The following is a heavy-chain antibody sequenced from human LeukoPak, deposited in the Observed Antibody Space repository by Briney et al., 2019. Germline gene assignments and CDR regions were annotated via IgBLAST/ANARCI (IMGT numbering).Heavy chain of an antibody. J-gene: IGHJ6*03. V-gene: IGHV3-7*01. D-gene: IGHD2-15*01. Sequence: GGSLRLSCAASGFTFSSYWMSWVRQAPGKGLEWVANIKQDGSEKYYVDSVKGRFTISRDNAKNSLYLQMNSLRAGDTGVYYCATTYYAVVDFWDMDVWGKGTTVTVSS. CDR1: GFTFSSYW. CDR3: ATTYYAVVDFWDMDV. CDR2: IKQDGSEK.